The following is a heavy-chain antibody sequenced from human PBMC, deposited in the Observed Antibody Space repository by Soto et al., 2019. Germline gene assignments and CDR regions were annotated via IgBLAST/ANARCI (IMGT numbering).Heavy chain of an antibody. J-gene: IGHJ6*03. V-gene: IGHV1-18*01. CDR1: GYTFTNYG. Sequence: ASVKVSCKASGYTFTNYGISWVRQAPGQGLEWMGWISAYNGNTNYAQKLQGRVTMTTDTSTSTAYMELRSLRSDDTAVYYCARVVTAGRITIFPYYYYMDVWGKGTTVTVSS. CDR2: ISAYNGNT. CDR3: ARVVTAGRITIFPYYYYMDV. D-gene: IGHD3-9*01.